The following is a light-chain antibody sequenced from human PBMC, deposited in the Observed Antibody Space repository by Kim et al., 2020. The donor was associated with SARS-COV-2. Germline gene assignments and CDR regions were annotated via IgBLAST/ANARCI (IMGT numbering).Light chain of an antibody. J-gene: IGLJ1*01. V-gene: IGLV3-21*04. CDR2: HDD. CDR1: NMGSNT. Sequence: PGKQALITGGGENMGSNTVHWYHQKPGQAPVLVISHDDDRPSGTPERFSGSHSGNTATLTVSRVEAGDEADYYCQVWDGRIDKYVFGTGTKVTVL. CDR3: QVWDGRIDKYV.